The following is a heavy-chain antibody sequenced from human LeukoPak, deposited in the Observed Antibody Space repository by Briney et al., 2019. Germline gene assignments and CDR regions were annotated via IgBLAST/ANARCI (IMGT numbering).Heavy chain of an antibody. Sequence: PSETLSLTCTVSGGSISSYYWSWIRQPPGKGLEWIGYIYYSGSTNYNPSLKSRVTISVDTSKNQFSLKLSSVTAADTAVYYCARDLYSDSYMDVWGKGTTVTVSS. J-gene: IGHJ6*03. V-gene: IGHV4-59*01. CDR3: ARDLYSDSYMDV. D-gene: IGHD2-15*01. CDR2: IYYSGST. CDR1: GGSISSYY.